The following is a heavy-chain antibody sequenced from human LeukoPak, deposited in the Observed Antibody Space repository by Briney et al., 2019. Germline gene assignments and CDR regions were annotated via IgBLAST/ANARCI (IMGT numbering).Heavy chain of an antibody. CDR1: GGSISSSSYY. V-gene: IGHV4-39*07. Sequence: SETLSLTCTVSGGSISSSSYYWSWIRQPPGRGLEWIGEINHSGSTNYNPSLKSRVTISVDTSKNQFSLKLTSVTAADTAVYYCASAGYCSSTSCYRAAWFDPWGQGTLVTVSS. CDR3: ASAGYCSSTSCYRAAWFDP. D-gene: IGHD2-2*01. J-gene: IGHJ5*02. CDR2: INHSGST.